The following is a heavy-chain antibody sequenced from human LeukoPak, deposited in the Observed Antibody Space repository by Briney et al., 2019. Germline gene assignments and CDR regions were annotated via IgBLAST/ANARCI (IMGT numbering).Heavy chain of an antibody. CDR3: AKGGRGSWAGNTGD. CDR2: INFNGGRT. CDR1: GFDFSSHG. J-gene: IGHJ4*02. V-gene: IGHV3-23*01. Sequence: GGSLRLPCAASGFDFSSHGMNWVRPAPGKGLEWVSTINFNGGRTYYADSVKGRFSVSRDNSKNTLYLQMNSLRVEDTAVYYCAKGGRGSWAGNTGDWGQGTLVNVSS. D-gene: IGHD3-10*01.